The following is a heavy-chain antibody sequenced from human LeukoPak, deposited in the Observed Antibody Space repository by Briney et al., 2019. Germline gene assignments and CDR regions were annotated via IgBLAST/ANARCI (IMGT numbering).Heavy chain of an antibody. CDR2: INHSGST. D-gene: IGHD3-10*01. CDR1: GGSFSGYY. V-gene: IGHV4-34*01. CDR3: AIWDYYGSGSYYNFDY. J-gene: IGHJ4*02. Sequence: PSETLSLTCAVYGGSFSGYYWSWIRQPPGKGLEWIGEINHSGSTNYNPSLKSRVTISVDTSKNQFSLKLSSVTAADTAVYYCAIWDYYGSGSYYNFDYWGQGTLVTVSS.